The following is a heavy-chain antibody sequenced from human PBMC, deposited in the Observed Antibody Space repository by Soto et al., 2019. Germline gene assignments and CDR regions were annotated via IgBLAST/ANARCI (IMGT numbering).Heavy chain of an antibody. Sequence: QLQLQESGPGLVKPSETLSLTCTVSGDSISSSSYYWGWIRQPPGKGLEWIGTIYYSGSTYYNPSLKSRVTISVDTSKNQFSLRLTSVTAADTTVYYCAGSGSYSVFAFDIWGQGTMVTVSS. J-gene: IGHJ3*02. V-gene: IGHV4-39*01. CDR3: AGSGSYSVFAFDI. CDR2: IYYSGST. D-gene: IGHD3-10*01. CDR1: GDSISSSSYY.